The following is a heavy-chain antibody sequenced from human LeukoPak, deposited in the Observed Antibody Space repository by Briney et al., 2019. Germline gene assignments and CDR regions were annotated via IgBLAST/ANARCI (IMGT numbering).Heavy chain of an antibody. J-gene: IGHJ6*04. CDR2: INPSGGST. CDR3: ARNYKVARLVGRTYYHYGMDV. D-gene: IGHD3-10*01. Sequence: ASVKVSCKASGYTFTSYYMHWVRQAPGQGLEWMGIINPSGGSTSYAQKFQGRVTMTRDASTSTVYMELSSLRSEDTAVYYCARNYKVARLVGRTYYHYGMDVWGKGTTVTVSS. V-gene: IGHV1-46*01. CDR1: GYTFTSYY.